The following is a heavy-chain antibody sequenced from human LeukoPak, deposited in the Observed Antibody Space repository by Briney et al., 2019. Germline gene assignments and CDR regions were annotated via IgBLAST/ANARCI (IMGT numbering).Heavy chain of an antibody. CDR3: GIFMDVVPGTMS. V-gene: IGHV4-34*01. CDR2: ISHGGIT. Sequence: PSETLSLTCGVYAGSLTNYFCHWIRQAPGKGLEWVGEISHGGITKHNPSLKSRVTMSQDTSKRQFSLNMNSMTAADTGVYYCGIFMDVVPGTMSWGLGTLVTVSS. J-gene: IGHJ4*02. D-gene: IGHD3-22*01. CDR1: AGSLTNYF.